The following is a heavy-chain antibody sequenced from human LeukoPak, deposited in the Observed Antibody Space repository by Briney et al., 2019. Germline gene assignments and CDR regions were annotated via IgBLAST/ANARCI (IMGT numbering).Heavy chain of an antibody. CDR2: INPNSGGT. CDR3: ARVVERRGWLLDY. J-gene: IGHJ4*02. CDR1: GYTFTGYY. V-gene: IGHV1-2*02. Sequence: ASVKVSCKASGYTFTGYYMHWVRQAPGQGLEWMGWINPNSGGTNYAQKFQGRVTMTRDTSISTAYMELSRLRSDDTAVYYCARVVERRGWLLDYWGQGTLVTVSS. D-gene: IGHD5-12*01.